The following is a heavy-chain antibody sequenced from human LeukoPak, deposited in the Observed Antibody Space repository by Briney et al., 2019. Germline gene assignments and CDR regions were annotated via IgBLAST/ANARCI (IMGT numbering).Heavy chain of an antibody. Sequence: PSETLSLTCGVSGGSITRTKWWRWVSQPPGPGLEWIGEVSLSGLTNYNPSLSSRVIMALDTSKNHLSLTLTSVTAADTAVYYCSRENGAFSPFGYWGQGTLVTVPS. V-gene: IGHV4-4*02. CDR3: SRENGAFSPFGY. D-gene: IGHD2-8*01. CDR2: VSLSGLT. J-gene: IGHJ4*02. CDR1: GGSITRTKW.